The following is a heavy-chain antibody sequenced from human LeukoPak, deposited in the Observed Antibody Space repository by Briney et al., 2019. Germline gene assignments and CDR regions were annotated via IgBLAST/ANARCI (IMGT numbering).Heavy chain of an antibody. CDR2: IYHSGST. J-gene: IGHJ4*02. V-gene: IGHV4-4*02. D-gene: IGHD2-15*01. Sequence: KTSGTLSLTCAVSGGSISSSNWWSWVRQPPGKGLEWIGEIYHSGSTNYNPSLKSRVTISVDKSKNQFSLKLSSVTAADTAVYYCARVRYCSGGSCYEYYWGQGTLVTVSS. CDR1: GGSISSSNW. CDR3: ARVRYCSGGSCYEYY.